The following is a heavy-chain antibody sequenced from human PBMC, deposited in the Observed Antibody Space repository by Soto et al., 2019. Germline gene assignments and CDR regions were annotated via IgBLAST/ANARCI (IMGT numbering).Heavy chain of an antibody. J-gene: IGHJ5*02. D-gene: IGHD3-3*01. Sequence: ASVKVSCKASGYTFTGYYMHWVRQAPGQGLEWMGWINPNSGGTNYAQKFQGWVTMTRDTSISTAYMELSRLRSDDTAVYYCGRGGTTIFGVVITHDWFDPWGQGTLVTVSS. CDR3: GRGGTTIFGVVITHDWFDP. CDR1: GYTFTGYY. CDR2: INPNSGGT. V-gene: IGHV1-2*04.